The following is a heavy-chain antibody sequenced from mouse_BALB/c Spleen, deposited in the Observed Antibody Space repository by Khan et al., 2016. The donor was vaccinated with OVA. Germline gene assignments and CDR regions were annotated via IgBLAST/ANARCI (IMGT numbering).Heavy chain of an antibody. Sequence: QVQLKQSGAELARPGASVKLSCKASGYTFPDYYINWVKQRTGQGLEWIGEIYPGSGNTYYNEKFKDKATLTADKSSSTAFMQLNSLTSEDSSVYFCARSGIGSFAYWGQGTLVTVSA. V-gene: IGHV1-77*01. CDR3: ARSGIGSFAY. D-gene: IGHD2-2*01. J-gene: IGHJ3*01. CDR1: GYTFPDYY. CDR2: IYPGSGNT.